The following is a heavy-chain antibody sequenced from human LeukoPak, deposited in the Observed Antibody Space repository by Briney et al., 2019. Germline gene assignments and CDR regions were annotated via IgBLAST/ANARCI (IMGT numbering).Heavy chain of an antibody. CDR3: ARETSYYDILTGYSFGYFDY. CDR1: GYTFTSYG. CDR2: ISAYNGNT. D-gene: IGHD3-9*01. V-gene: IGHV1-18*01. J-gene: IGHJ4*02. Sequence: ASVKVSCKASGYTFTSYGISWVRQAPGQGLEWMGWISAYNGNTNYAQKLQGRVTMTTDTSTSTAYMELRSLRSDDTAVYYCARETSYYDILTGYSFGYFDYWGQGTLVTVSS.